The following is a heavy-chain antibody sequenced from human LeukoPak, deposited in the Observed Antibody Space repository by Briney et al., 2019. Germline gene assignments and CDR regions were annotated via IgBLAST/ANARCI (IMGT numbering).Heavy chain of an antibody. D-gene: IGHD3-9*01. CDR1: GCTFTSYG. CDR3: ARDGGVLRYFDWLKTRNWFDP. V-gene: IGHV1-18*01. J-gene: IGHJ5*02. CDR2: ISAYNGNT. Sequence: GASVKVSCKASGCTFTSYGISWVRQAPGQGLEWMGWISAYNGNTNYAQKLQGRVTMTTDTSTSTAYMELRSLRSDDTAVYYCARDGGVLRYFDWLKTRNWFDPWGQGTLVTVSS.